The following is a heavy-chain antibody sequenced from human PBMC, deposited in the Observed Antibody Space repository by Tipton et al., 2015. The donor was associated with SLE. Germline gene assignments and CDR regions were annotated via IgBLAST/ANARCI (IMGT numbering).Heavy chain of an antibody. Sequence: SLRLSCAASGFTFSSYAMHWVRQAPGKGLEYVLAISSNGGSTYYADSVKGRFTISRDNSKNTLYLQMGSLRAEDMAVYYCARGGYGDYYYYYYYGMDVWGQGTTVTVSS. CDR1: GFTFSSYA. V-gene: IGHV3-64*02. CDR3: ARGGYGDYYYYYYYGMDV. J-gene: IGHJ6*02. CDR2: ISSNGGST. D-gene: IGHD4-17*01.